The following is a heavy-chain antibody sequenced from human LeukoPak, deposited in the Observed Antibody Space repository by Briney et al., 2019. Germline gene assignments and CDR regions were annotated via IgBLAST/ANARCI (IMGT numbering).Heavy chain of an antibody. CDR3: ARERYDWYQLERAFDY. CDR1: GGSISSYY. Sequence: SETLSLTCTVSGGSISSYYWSWIRQPPGKGLEWIGYIYYSGSTNYNPPLKSRVTISVDTSKNQFSLKLSSVTAADTAVYYCARERYDWYQLERAFDYWGQGTLVTVSS. D-gene: IGHD2-2*01. J-gene: IGHJ4*02. V-gene: IGHV4-59*01. CDR2: IYYSGST.